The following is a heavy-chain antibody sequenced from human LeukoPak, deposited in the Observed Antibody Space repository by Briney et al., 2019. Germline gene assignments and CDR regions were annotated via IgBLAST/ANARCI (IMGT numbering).Heavy chain of an antibody. CDR2: INHSGST. V-gene: IGHV4-34*01. Sequence: PSETLSLTCAVYGGSFSGYYWSWIRQPPGKGLEWIGEINHSGSTNYNPSLKSRVTISVDTSKNQFSPKLSSVTAADTAVYYCARGRDVLLWFGATYYYYGMDVWGQGTTVTVSS. J-gene: IGHJ6*02. D-gene: IGHD3-10*01. CDR3: ARGRDVLLWFGATYYYYGMDV. CDR1: GGSFSGYY.